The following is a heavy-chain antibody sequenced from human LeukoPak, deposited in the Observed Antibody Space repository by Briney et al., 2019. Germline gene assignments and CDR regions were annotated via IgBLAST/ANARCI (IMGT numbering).Heavy chain of an antibody. Sequence: TGGSLRLSCAASGFTFSSYAMSWVRQAPGKGLEWVSAISGSGGSTYYADSVKGRFTISRDNSKNTLYLQMNSLRAEDTAVYYCAKDGDIVATSTYFDYWGQGTLVSVSS. J-gene: IGHJ4*02. D-gene: IGHD5-12*01. CDR2: ISGSGGST. CDR3: AKDGDIVATSTYFDY. V-gene: IGHV3-23*01. CDR1: GFTFSSYA.